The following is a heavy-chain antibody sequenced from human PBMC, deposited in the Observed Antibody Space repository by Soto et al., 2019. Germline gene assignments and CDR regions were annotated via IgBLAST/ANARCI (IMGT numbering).Heavy chain of an antibody. CDR2: ISYDGSNK. CDR3: AKEEITMVRGVLDY. J-gene: IGHJ4*02. V-gene: IGHV3-30*18. CDR1: GFTFSSYG. Sequence: HPVGSLRLSCAASGFTFSSYGMHWVRQAPGKGLEWVAVISYDGSNKYYADSVKGRFTISRDNSKNTLYLQMNSLRAEDTAVYYCAKEEITMVRGVLDYWGQGTLVTVSS. D-gene: IGHD3-10*01.